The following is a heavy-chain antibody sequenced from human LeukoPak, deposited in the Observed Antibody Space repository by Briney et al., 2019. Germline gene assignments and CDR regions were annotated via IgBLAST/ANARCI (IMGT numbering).Heavy chain of an antibody. V-gene: IGHV3-21*01. CDR3: ARDTEEEAYSSGADVFDY. CDR2: ISSSSSYI. J-gene: IGHJ4*02. D-gene: IGHD6-19*01. CDR1: GFTFSIYN. Sequence: GGSLRLSCAAAGFTFSIYNMNWVRQAPGKGLEWVSSISSSSSYIYYADSVKGRFTISRDNAKNSLYLQMNSLRAEDTAIYYCARDTEEEAYSSGADVFDYWGQGTLVIVSS.